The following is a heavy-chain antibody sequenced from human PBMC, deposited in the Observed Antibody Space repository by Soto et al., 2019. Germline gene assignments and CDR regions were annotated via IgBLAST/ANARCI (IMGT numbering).Heavy chain of an antibody. CDR1: GGSFSGYY. CDR3: ARLAGSYYHYHYGMDV. J-gene: IGHJ6*02. CDR2: INHSGST. Sequence: ETLYLTCADYGGSFSGYYWIWILQPPGKGLEWIGEINHSGSTNYNPSLKSRVTISVDTSKNQFSLKLSSVTAADTAVYYCARLAGSYYHYHYGMDVRGQGTTVTVSS. D-gene: IGHD3-10*01. V-gene: IGHV4-34*01.